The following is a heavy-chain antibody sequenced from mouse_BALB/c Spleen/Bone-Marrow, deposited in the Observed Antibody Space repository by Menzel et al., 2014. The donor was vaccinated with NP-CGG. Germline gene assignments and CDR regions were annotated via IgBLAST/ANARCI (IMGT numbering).Heavy chain of an antibody. CDR2: ISSGDGST. D-gene: IGHD1-1*01. CDR1: GFTFSDYY. Sequence: EVQGVESGGGLVQPGGSLELSCAPSGFTFSDYYMFWVRQTPDKRLEWVAYISSGDGSTYYPDTVKGRFTISRDNAKNTLYLQMSRLKSEDTAMYYCARESYGYAMDYWGQGTSVTVSS. V-gene: IGHV5-12*01. J-gene: IGHJ4*01. CDR3: ARESYGYAMDY.